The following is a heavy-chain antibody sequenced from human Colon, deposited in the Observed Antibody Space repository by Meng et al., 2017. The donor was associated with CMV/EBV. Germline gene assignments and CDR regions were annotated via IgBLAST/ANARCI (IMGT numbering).Heavy chain of an antibody. CDR1: GFTFDDYA. V-gene: IGHV3-9*01. D-gene: IGHD3-3*01. Sequence: SLKISCAASGFTFDDYAMHWVRQGPGKGLEWVSGISWNGGRVGYADSVKGRFTISRDNAKNSLYLQMNSLRAEDTGVYFCAKDIAMAGVVNGVENGGQGTLVTVAS. CDR2: ISWNGGRV. J-gene: IGHJ4*02. CDR3: AKDIAMAGVVNGVEN.